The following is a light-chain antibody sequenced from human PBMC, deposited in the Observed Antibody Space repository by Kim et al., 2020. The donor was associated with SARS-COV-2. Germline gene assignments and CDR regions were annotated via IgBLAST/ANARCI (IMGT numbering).Light chain of an antibody. CDR2: VNSDGSH. J-gene: IGLJ3*02. V-gene: IGLV4-69*01. CDR1: SGHSSYD. CDR3: QTWGTGIWV. Sequence: ASVKLTCSLSSGHSSYDIEWHQQQPGKGPRYLLEVNSDGSHSKGDGVPDRFSGSSSGAERYLTISSLQSEDEADYYCQTWGTGIWVFGGGTQLTVL.